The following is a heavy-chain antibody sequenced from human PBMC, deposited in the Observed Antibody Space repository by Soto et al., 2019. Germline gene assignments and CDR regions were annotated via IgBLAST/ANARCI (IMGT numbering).Heavy chain of an antibody. CDR3: AKGDNLGPKAGYAFDP. CDR1: GDSVSSNTAS. J-gene: IGHJ5*02. CDR2: TYFRSKWYN. D-gene: IGHD5-12*01. Sequence: SQTLSLTCAISGDSVSSNTASWNWIRQSPSRGLEWLGRTYFRSKWYNDYAVSVKSRIIINPDTSNNQFSLQLNSVTPEDTAVYFCAKGDNLGPKAGYAFDPWGQGIMVTVS. V-gene: IGHV6-1*01.